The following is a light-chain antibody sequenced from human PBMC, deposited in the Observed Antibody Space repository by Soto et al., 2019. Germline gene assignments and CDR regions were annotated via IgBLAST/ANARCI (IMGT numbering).Light chain of an antibody. CDR2: GVS. CDR1: QSVSSIY. Sequence: EIVLTQSPGTLSLSPGERATLSCMASQSVSSIYFAWYQQKRGQAPRLLIYGVSSRATGIPDRFSGSGSGTDCTLTISRLEPEDSAVYYCEQYGSSPRTLGQGTKVDI. J-gene: IGKJ1*01. V-gene: IGKV3-20*01. CDR3: EQYGSSPRT.